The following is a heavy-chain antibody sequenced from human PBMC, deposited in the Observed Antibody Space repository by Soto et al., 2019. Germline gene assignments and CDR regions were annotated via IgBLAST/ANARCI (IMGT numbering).Heavy chain of an antibody. CDR1: GGSLSSYY. CDR2: MYNTGST. Sequence: LSLTCTVSGGSLSSYYWSWIRQPPGKGLEWIGYMYNTGSTIYNPSLKSRVTISVDTSKNQFSLKLNSVTAADTAVYYCARDLWGYCGADCYPLDVWGQGTTVTVS. J-gene: IGHJ6*02. V-gene: IGHV4-59*01. D-gene: IGHD2-21*02. CDR3: ARDLWGYCGADCYPLDV.